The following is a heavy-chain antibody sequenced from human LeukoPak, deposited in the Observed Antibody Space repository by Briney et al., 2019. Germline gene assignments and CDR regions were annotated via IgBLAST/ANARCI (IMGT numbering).Heavy chain of an antibody. J-gene: IGHJ4*02. CDR2: IHYSGST. V-gene: IGHV4-59*08. CDR3: AGLCNFCSGRCLNDY. CDR1: RGAISGSF. D-gene: IGHD3-3*01. Sequence: SETLFLICTVSRGAISGSFWTWVRQPPGKGLEWIGHIHYSGSTNYNPSLKSRVTISVDTSKNQFSLKLSSVTAADPAVYYCAGLCNFCSGRCLNDYWGQGTLVTVSS.